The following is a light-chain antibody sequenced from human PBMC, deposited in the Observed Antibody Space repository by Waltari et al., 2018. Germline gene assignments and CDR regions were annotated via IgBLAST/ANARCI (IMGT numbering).Light chain of an antibody. CDR3: QQRSDWRT. CDR2: DAS. J-gene: IGKJ1*01. V-gene: IGKV3-11*01. CDR1: QSGRSN. Sequence: ELVLTQSPATLSLSPGERATLSCRASQSGRSNLAWYQRKPGQAPRLLIYDASSRATGIPDRFSGSGSGTDFTLTISSLEPEDFAVYYCQQRSDWRTFGQGTKVEIK.